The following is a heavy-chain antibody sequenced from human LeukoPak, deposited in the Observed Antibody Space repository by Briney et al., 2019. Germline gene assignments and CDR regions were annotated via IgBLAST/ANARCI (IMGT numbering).Heavy chain of an antibody. J-gene: IGHJ5*02. V-gene: IGHV3-15*01. CDR1: GFTFSNAW. Sequence: GGSLRLSCAASGFTFSNAWMSWVRQAPGKGLEWVGRIKSKTDGGTTDYAAPVKGRFTISRDDLKNTLYLQMNSLKTEDTAVYYCTTYGGSSMRGLLHHWGQGTLVTVSS. CDR2: IKSKTDGGTT. CDR3: TTYGGSSMRGLLHH. D-gene: IGHD4-23*01.